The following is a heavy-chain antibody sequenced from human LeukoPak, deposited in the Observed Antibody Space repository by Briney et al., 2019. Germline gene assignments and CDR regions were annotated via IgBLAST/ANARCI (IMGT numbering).Heavy chain of an antibody. Sequence: GGSLRLSCAASGFPFSSYWMHWVRQAPGKGLVWVSRITTDGSSTIYADSVKGRFTISRDNAKNTLYLQMNSLRAEDTAVYYCTRGYAGIDYWGQGTLVTVSS. V-gene: IGHV3-74*01. CDR1: GFPFSSYW. CDR2: ITTDGSST. D-gene: IGHD5-12*01. CDR3: TRGYAGIDY. J-gene: IGHJ4*02.